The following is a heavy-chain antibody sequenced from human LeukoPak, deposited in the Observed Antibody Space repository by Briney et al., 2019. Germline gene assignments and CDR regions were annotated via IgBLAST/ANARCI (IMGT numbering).Heavy chain of an antibody. CDR2: INPNSGGT. D-gene: IGHD2-8*01. V-gene: IGHV1-2*02. J-gene: IGHJ5*02. Sequence: ASVKVSCKASGYTFTGYYMHWVRQAPGQGLEWMGWINPNSGGTNYAQKFQGRVTMTRDTSISTAYMELSRLRSDDTAVYYCAGVKIMGGNWFDPWGQGTLVTVSS. CDR3: AGVKIMGGNWFDP. CDR1: GYTFTGYY.